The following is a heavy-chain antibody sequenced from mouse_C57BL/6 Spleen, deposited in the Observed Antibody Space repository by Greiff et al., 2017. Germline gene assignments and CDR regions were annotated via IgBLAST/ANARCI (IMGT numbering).Heavy chain of an antibody. J-gene: IGHJ4*01. CDR2: IDPNSGGT. D-gene: IGHD2-4*01. CDR1: GYTFTSYW. CDR3: ARAHYNDYEYAMDY. V-gene: IGHV1-72*01. Sequence: QVQLKQPGAELVKPGASVKLSCKASGYTFTSYWMHWVKQRPGRGLEWIGRIDPNSGGTKYNEKFKSKATLTVDTPSSTAYMQLSSLTSEDSAVYYCARAHYNDYEYAMDYWGQGTSVTVSS.